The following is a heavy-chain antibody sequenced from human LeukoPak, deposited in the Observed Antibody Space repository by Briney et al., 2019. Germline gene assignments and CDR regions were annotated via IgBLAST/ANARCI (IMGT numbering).Heavy chain of an antibody. CDR3: TRPTYYYGMDV. CDR1: EXTFGDYA. CDR2: IRSKAYGGTT. D-gene: IGHD1-1*01. Sequence: GGSLRLSCTASEXTFGDYAMSWVRQAPGKGREWVGFIRSKAYGGTTEYAASVKGRFTISRDDSKSIAYLQMNSLKTEDTAVYYCTRPTYYYGMDVWGQGTTVTVSS. V-gene: IGHV3-49*04. J-gene: IGHJ6*02.